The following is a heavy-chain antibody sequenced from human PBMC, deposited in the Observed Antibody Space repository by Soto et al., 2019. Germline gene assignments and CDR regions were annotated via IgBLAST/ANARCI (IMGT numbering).Heavy chain of an antibody. J-gene: IGHJ6*03. CDR3: ARIAVADFYYYYYMDV. D-gene: IGHD6-19*01. Sequence: PGGSLRLSCAASGFTFSSYGIHWVRQAPGKGLEWVAVIWYDGSNKYYADSVKGRFTISRDNSKNTLYLQMNSLRAEDTAVYYCARIAVADFYYYYYMDVWGKGTTVTAP. CDR1: GFTFSSYG. CDR2: IWYDGSNK. V-gene: IGHV3-33*01.